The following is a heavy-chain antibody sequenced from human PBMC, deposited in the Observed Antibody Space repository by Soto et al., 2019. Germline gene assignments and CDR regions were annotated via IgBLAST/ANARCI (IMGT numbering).Heavy chain of an antibody. V-gene: IGHV4-39*07. CDR2: INHSGST. CDR3: ARGGVAAAGLREYYFDY. J-gene: IGHJ4*02. CDR1: GGSISSSSYY. D-gene: IGHD6-13*01. Sequence: SETLSLTCTVSGGSISSSSYYWGWIRQPPGKGLEWIGEINHSGSTNYNPSLKSRVTISVDTSKNQFSLKLSSVTAADTAVYYCARGGVAAAGLREYYFDYWGQGTLVTVSS.